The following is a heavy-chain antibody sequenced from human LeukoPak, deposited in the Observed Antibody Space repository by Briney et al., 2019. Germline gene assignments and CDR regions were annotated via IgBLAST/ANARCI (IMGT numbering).Heavy chain of an antibody. J-gene: IGHJ3*02. CDR2: IYTSGST. CDR3: ATYSSSDYIDAFDI. CDR1: GGSISSYY. D-gene: IGHD6-13*01. Sequence: TSETLSLTCTVSGGSISSYYWSWIRQPAGKGLEWIGRIYTSGSTNYNPSLKSRVTMSADTSKNQFSLKLSSVTAADTAVYYCATYSSSDYIDAFDIWGQGTMVTVSS. V-gene: IGHV4-4*07.